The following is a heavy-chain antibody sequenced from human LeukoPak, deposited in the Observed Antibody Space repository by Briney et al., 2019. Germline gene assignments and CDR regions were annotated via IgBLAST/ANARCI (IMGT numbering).Heavy chain of an antibody. CDR3: ARDLRRDCSTTTCYAFDY. J-gene: IGHJ4*02. CDR2: ISGSGGLT. CDR1: GFMFSSNW. D-gene: IGHD2-2*01. V-gene: IGHV3-23*01. Sequence: GGSLRLSCAASGFMFSSNWMSWVRLAPGKGLEWVSVISGSGGLTYYADSVKGRFTISRDNSKNTLYLQMNSLRADDTAVYYCARDLRRDCSTTTCYAFDYWGQGTLVTVSS.